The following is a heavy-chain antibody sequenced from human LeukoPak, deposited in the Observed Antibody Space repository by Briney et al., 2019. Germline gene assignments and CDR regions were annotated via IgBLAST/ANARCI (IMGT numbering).Heavy chain of an antibody. Sequence: SVKVSCKASGYSFISHGISWVRQAPGQGLEWMGRIIPILGIANYAQKFQGRVTITAEKSTSTAYMELSSLRSEDTAVYYCVGGTTGYWGQGTLVTVSS. CDR3: VGGTTGY. CDR1: GYSFISHG. CDR2: IIPILGIA. D-gene: IGHD1-1*01. J-gene: IGHJ4*02. V-gene: IGHV1-69*04.